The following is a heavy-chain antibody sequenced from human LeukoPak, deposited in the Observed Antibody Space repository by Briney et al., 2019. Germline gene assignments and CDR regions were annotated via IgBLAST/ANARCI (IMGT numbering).Heavy chain of an antibody. CDR2: ISGSGGST. CDR3: AKDQNYYESSCLLDC. J-gene: IGHJ4*02. Sequence: PGASLRLSCAASGFTFSRYAMSWVRQAPGEGLEWVSAISGSGGSTYYVHSVNGRFPISRDKSKITQYLLINSLRAEDTGVCYFAKDQNYYESSCLLDCWGRGTLVSVPS. CDR1: GFTFSRYA. D-gene: IGHD3-22*01. V-gene: IGHV3-23*01.